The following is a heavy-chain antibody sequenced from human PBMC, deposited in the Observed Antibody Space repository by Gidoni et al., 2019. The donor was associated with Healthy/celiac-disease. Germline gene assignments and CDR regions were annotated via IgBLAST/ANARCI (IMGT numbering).Heavy chain of an antibody. CDR2: IYSGGST. CDR3: ARCSSGWLDY. Sequence: EEQLVESGGGLIQPGGSLRLFCAASGLNVSSNYMGWVRQAPGKGLEWVSVIYSGGSTYYADSVKGRFTISRDNSKNTLYLQMNSLRAEDTAVYYCARCSSGWLDYWGQGTLVTVSS. D-gene: IGHD6-19*01. J-gene: IGHJ4*02. V-gene: IGHV3-53*01. CDR1: GLNVSSNY.